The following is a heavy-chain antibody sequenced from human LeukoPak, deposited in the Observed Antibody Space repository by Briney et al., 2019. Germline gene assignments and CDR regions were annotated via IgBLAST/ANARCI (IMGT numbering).Heavy chain of an antibody. CDR3: ARGVLLWFGELSIDAFDI. CDR2: MNPNSGNT. Sequence: ASVKVSCKASGYTFTSYDINWVRQATGQGLEWMGWMNPNSGNTGYAQKFQGRVTMTRNTSISTAYMGLSSLRSEDTAVYYCARGVLLWFGELSIDAFDIWGQGTMVTVSS. D-gene: IGHD3-10*01. J-gene: IGHJ3*02. V-gene: IGHV1-8*01. CDR1: GYTFTSYD.